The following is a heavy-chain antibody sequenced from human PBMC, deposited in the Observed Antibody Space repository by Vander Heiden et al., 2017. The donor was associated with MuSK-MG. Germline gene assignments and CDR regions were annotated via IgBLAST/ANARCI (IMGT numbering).Heavy chain of an antibody. J-gene: IGHJ4*02. CDR1: GGSISSYS. D-gene: IGHD3-22*01. CDR3: ARRLRDDSSGPFDY. V-gene: IGHV4-59*08. Sequence: QVQLQESGPGLVKPSETLCLTCTVPGGSISSYSWSWIRQPPGKGLECIGYIYYSGSTNYNPSLKSRVTISVDTSKNQFSLKLSSVTAADTAVYYCARRLRDDSSGPFDYWGQGTLVTVSS. CDR2: IYYSGST.